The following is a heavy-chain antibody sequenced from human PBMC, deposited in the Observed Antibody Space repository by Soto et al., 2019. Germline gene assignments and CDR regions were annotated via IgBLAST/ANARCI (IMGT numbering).Heavy chain of an antibody. CDR2: IHYSGST. V-gene: IGHV4-30-4*01. Sequence: QVQLQESGPGLVKPSQTLSLTCAVSGGSISSGDYYWTWIRQPPGKGLEWIGYIHYSGSTNYNPSLESRVTISVDTSKNQFFLKVRSVTAADTAVYYCARESYGDYVGLVSPLDYWGQGTLVTVSS. J-gene: IGHJ4*02. D-gene: IGHD4-17*01. CDR1: GGSISSGDYY. CDR3: ARESYGDYVGLVSPLDY.